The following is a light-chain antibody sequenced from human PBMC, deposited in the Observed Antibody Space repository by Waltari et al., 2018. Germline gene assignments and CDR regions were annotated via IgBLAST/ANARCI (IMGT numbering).Light chain of an antibody. Sequence: SALTQPRSVSESPGQSVTISCTGTSRDVGGYEFLSWYTQHPGKAPKLIIYGVSQRPSGVPDRFSASKSGNTASLTISGLQAEDEADYYCCSYAGSNIRVFGGGTKVTVL. J-gene: IGLJ3*02. CDR2: GVS. V-gene: IGLV2-11*01. CDR1: SRDVGGYEF. CDR3: CSYAGSNIRV.